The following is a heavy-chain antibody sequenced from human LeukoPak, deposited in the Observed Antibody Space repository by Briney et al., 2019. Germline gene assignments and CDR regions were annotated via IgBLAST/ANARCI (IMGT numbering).Heavy chain of an antibody. Sequence: GGSLRLSCAASGFTFSSYSMNWVRQAPGKGLEWVSSISSSSSYIYYADSVKGRFTISRDNAKNSLYLQMNSLRAEDTAVHYCARGLTYYDFWSGYCLDYWGQGTLVTVSS. J-gene: IGHJ4*02. CDR3: ARGLTYYDFWSGYCLDY. CDR1: GFTFSSYS. D-gene: IGHD3-3*01. V-gene: IGHV3-21*01. CDR2: ISSSSSYI.